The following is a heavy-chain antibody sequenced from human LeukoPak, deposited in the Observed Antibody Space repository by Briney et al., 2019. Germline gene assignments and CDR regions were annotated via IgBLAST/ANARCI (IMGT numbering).Heavy chain of an antibody. Sequence: ASVKVSCKASGYTFTSYGISWVRQAPGQGLEWMGGIIPIFGTANYAQKFQGRVTITADESTSTAYMELSSLRSEDTAVYYCARGRGEYYYDSSGGYWGQGTLVTVSS. J-gene: IGHJ4*02. D-gene: IGHD3-22*01. CDR2: IIPIFGTA. V-gene: IGHV1-69*13. CDR1: GYTFTSYG. CDR3: ARGRGEYYYDSSGGY.